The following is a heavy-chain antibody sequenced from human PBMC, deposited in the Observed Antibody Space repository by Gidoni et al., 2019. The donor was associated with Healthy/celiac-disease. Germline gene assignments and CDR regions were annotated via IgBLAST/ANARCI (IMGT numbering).Heavy chain of an antibody. CDR3: ARGLGYCSGGSCYSDDY. J-gene: IGHJ4*02. Sequence: QVQLQQWCAGLLKPSETLSLTCAVYGGSFSGYYWSWIRQPPGKGLEWIGEINHSGSTNYNPSHKSRVTISVDTSKNQFSLKLSSVTAADTAVYYCARGLGYCSGGSCYSDDYWGQGTLVTVSS. D-gene: IGHD2-15*01. V-gene: IGHV4-34*01. CDR2: INHSGST. CDR1: GGSFSGYY.